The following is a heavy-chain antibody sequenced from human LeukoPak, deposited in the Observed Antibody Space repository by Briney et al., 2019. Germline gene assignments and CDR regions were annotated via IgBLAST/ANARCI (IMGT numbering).Heavy chain of an antibody. V-gene: IGHV1-46*01. D-gene: IGHD3-3*01. CDR1: GYTFTSYY. CDR3: ASAFFGAAFDI. CDR2: INPSGGST. Sequence: ASVKVSCTASGYTFTSYYMHWVRQAPGQGLEWMGIINPSGGSTSYAQKFQGRVTMTRDTSTSTVYMELSSLRSEDTAVYYCASAFFGAAFDIWGQGTMATVSS. J-gene: IGHJ3*02.